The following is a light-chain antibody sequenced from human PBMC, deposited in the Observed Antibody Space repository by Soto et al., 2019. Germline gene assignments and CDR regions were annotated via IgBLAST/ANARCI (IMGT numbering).Light chain of an antibody. CDR1: QSISSW. V-gene: IGKV1-5*03. CDR2: KAS. J-gene: IGKJ1*01. CDR3: QQYNNWPRT. Sequence: HMTQSPSTLSASVRYRFTITVLASQSISSWLAWYQQKPGKAPKLLIYKASRLESGVPPRFSGSGSGTEFTLTISSLQSEDFAVYYCQQYNNWPRTFGQGTKV.